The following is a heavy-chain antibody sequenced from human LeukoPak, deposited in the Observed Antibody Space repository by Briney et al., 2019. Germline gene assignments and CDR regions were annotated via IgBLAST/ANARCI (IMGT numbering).Heavy chain of an antibody. CDR1: GFTLSKYW. Sequence: GGSLRLSCAASGFTLSKYWMHWVRQAPGKGLAWVSRISSDGTTTAYADSVKGRFTISRDSAKNTLFLQMNSLRDEDSAVYYCAIAQSWDELFDSWGQGTLVTVSS. V-gene: IGHV3-74*01. CDR2: ISSDGTTT. D-gene: IGHD1-26*01. J-gene: IGHJ4*02. CDR3: AIAQSWDELFDS.